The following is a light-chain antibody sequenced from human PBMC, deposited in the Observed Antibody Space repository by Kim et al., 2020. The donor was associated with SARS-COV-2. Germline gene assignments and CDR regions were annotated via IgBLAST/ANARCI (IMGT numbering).Light chain of an antibody. CDR2: GKD. CDR1: SLISNL. CDR3: KSRDSSGDHLWM. J-gene: IGLJ3*02. V-gene: IGLV3-19*01. Sequence: LGQTVRTTCHGDSLISNLATWYQQRPGQAPGLVIYGKDNRPSGIPDRFAGSDSGNTASLSITGAQAEDEAVYYCKSRDSSGDHLWMFGEGTQL.